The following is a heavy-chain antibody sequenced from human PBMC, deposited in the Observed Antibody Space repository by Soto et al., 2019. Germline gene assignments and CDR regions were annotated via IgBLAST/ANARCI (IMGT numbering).Heavy chain of an antibody. CDR2: ISPYNGNT. V-gene: IGHV1-18*01. Sequence: GTSVKLSCKACGDSFTNDGITWVRQAPGQGLEWMGWISPYNGNTNYAQNLQDRVTMTTDTSTSTAYMELRSLRSDDTAVYYCARGSASDYWGQGTLVTVS. CDR1: GDSFTNDG. CDR3: ARGSASDY. J-gene: IGHJ4*02.